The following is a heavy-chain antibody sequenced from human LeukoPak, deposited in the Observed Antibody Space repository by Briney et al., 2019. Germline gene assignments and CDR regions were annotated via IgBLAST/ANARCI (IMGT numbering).Heavy chain of an antibody. Sequence: GGPLRPSCAASGFIFSSYAMWWVRPPPGRELEWCLGIIDSGESTYYANFPKGRFTISIDNSNNTLYLQMNSLRAADTAVYYCAKLGGQELHNYYVAVWGKGTTVAVSS. CDR1: GFIFSSYA. V-gene: IGHV3-23*01. CDR3: AKLGGQELHNYYVAV. D-gene: IGHD3-16*01. J-gene: IGHJ6*03. CDR2: IIDSGEST.